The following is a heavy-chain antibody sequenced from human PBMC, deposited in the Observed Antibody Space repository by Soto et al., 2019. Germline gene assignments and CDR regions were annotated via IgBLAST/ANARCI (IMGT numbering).Heavy chain of an antibody. V-gene: IGHV3-23*01. J-gene: IGHJ4*02. D-gene: IGHD3-22*01. CDR2: ISGSGGST. CDR3: AKAEGYYDSSGTFDY. Sequence: LRLSCAASGFTFSSYAMSWVRQAPGKGLEWVSAISGSGGSTYYADSVKGRFTISRDNSKNTLYLQMNSLRAEDTAVYYCAKAEGYYDSSGTFDYWGQGTLVTVSS. CDR1: GFTFSSYA.